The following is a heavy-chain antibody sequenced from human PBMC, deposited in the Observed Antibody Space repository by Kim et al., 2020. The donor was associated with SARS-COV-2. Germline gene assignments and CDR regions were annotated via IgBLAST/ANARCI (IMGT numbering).Heavy chain of an antibody. CDR2: VSHSGST. CDR1: GGSFSGFY. V-gene: IGHV4-34*01. D-gene: IGHD3-10*01. Sequence: SETLSLTCALYGGSFSGFYWSWIRQPPGKGLDWIGEVSHSGSTNYNPSLKSRVTISLDTSKKHLSLSLTSVTAADTAVYYCAMGYYFGSEPYPYFDYWGQGTLVTVSS. CDR3: AMGYYFGSEPYPYFDY. J-gene: IGHJ4*02.